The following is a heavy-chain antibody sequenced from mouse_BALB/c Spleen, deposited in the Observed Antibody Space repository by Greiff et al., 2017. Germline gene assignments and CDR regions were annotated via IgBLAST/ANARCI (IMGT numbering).Heavy chain of an antibody. CDR3: ARGGSSMDY. CDR2: INPYNGAT. Sequence: EVQLQESGPELVKPGASVKISCKASGYSFTGYYMHWVKQSHVKSLEWIGRINPYNGATSYNQNFKDKASLTVDKSSSTAYMELHSLTSEDSAVYYCARGGSSMDYWGQGTSVTVSS. J-gene: IGHJ4*01. CDR1: GYSFTGYY. V-gene: IGHV1-31*01.